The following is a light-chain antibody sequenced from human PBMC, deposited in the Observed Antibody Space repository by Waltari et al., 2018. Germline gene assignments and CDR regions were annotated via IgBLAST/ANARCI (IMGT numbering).Light chain of an antibody. CDR2: KVS. J-gene: IGKJ1*01. Sequence: DVVMTQSPLSLPVTLGQPASISCTSGQDLVHPDGKTYLKWFQQMPGQSPRRLSYKVSNRDSGVPDRFSGSGSGTVFTLKITRVEAEDVGTYYCMQATHWPLTFGRGTKVEIK. V-gene: IGKV2-30*02. CDR1: QDLVHPDGKTY. CDR3: MQATHWPLT.